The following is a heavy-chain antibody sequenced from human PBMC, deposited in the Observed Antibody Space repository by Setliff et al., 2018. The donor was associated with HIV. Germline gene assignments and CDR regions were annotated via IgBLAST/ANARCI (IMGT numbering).Heavy chain of an antibody. CDR2: IIPIFGTA. CDR3: ARDRVATVDFNYYDRTSYFEY. Sequence: ASVKVSCKASGATFSSYAISWVRQAPGQGLEWMGGIIPIFGTANYAQKFQGRVTITTDESTCTAYMELSSLRSDDTAVYYCARDRVATVDFNYYDRTSYFEYWGHGTLVTVSS. J-gene: IGHJ4*01. V-gene: IGHV1-69*05. D-gene: IGHD3-22*01. CDR1: GATFSSYA.